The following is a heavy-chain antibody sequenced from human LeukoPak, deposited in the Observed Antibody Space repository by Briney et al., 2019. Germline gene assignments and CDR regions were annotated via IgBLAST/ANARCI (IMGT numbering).Heavy chain of an antibody. J-gene: IGHJ4*02. CDR1: GFTFSSHG. CDR3: AKDNYYGDYEVTSIFGVD. D-gene: IGHD4-17*01. V-gene: IGHV3-30*02. CDR2: IRYDGTNK. Sequence: GGSLRLSCAASGFTFSSHGVHWVRQAPGKGLEWVAFIRYDGTNKYYADSMKGRFNISRDNFKNTLYLQMNSLRAEDTAVYYCAKDNYYGDYEVTSIFGVDWGQGTLVTVSS.